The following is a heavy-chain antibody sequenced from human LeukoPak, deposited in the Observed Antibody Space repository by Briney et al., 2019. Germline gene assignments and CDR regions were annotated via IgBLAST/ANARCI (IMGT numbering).Heavy chain of an antibody. CDR2: ISSSSSYI. Sequence: GGSLRLSCAASGFTFSSYSMNWVRQAPGKGLEWVSSISSSSSYIYYADSVKGRFTISRDNAKISLYLQMNSLRAEDTAVYYCARDAYDPYYFDYWGQGTLVTVSS. V-gene: IGHV3-21*01. CDR3: ARDAYDPYYFDY. J-gene: IGHJ4*02. CDR1: GFTFSSYS. D-gene: IGHD3-22*01.